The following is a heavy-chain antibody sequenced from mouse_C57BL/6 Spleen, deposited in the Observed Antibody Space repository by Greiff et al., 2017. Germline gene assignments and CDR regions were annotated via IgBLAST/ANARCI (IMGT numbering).Heavy chain of an antibody. J-gene: IGHJ2*01. D-gene: IGHD2-3*01. CDR1: GYAFSSYW. Sequence: QVQLQQSGAELVKPGASVKISCKASGYAFSSYWMNWVKQRPGKGLEWIGQIYPGDGDTNYNGKFKGKATLTADKSSSTAYMQLSSLTSEDSAVYFGARERGYSLYFDYWGQGTTLTVSS. V-gene: IGHV1-80*01. CDR2: IYPGDGDT. CDR3: ARERGYSLYFDY.